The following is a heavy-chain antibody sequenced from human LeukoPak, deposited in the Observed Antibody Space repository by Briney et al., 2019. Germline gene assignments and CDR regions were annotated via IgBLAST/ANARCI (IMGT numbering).Heavy chain of an antibody. J-gene: IGHJ4*02. Sequence: SETLSLTCTVSGGSICSYYWSWIRQPPGKGLEWIGYIYYSGSTDSNPSLKSRVTISVDTSKNQFSLKLRSVTAADTAVYYCARRPRNDILTGTPFDYWGQGILVTVSS. CDR3: ARRPRNDILTGTPFDY. CDR1: GGSICSYY. V-gene: IGHV4-59*01. D-gene: IGHD3-9*01. CDR2: IYYSGST.